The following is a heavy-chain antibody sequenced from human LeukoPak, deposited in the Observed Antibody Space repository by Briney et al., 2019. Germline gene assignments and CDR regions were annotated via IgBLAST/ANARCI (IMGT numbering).Heavy chain of an antibody. CDR2: IHSDGSST. J-gene: IGHJ4*02. Sequence: GGSLRLSCVASGFTFSSYWMPWVRQAPGKGLGGVAQIHSDGSSTSYADSVKGRFTISRVNAKNTLYLQMIKLRAEDTPVYYCGSLTVVAKGHWGQGTLVTVSS. D-gene: IGHD3-22*01. CDR3: GSLTVVAKGH. V-gene: IGHV3-74*01. CDR1: GFTFSSYW.